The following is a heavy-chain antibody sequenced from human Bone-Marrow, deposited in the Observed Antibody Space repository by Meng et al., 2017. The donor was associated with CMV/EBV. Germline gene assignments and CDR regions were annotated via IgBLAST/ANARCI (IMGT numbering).Heavy chain of an antibody. Sequence: GESLKISCAASGFTFSSYGMHWVRQAPGKGLEWVAVIWYDGSNKYYADSVKGRFTISRDNSKNTLYLQMNSLRAEDTAVYYCAKAVSGSYYRGDYWGQGNLVTFDS. CDR2: IWYDGSNK. CDR1: GFTFSSYG. CDR3: AKAVSGSYYRGDY. J-gene: IGHJ4*02. V-gene: IGHV3-33*06. D-gene: IGHD1-26*01.